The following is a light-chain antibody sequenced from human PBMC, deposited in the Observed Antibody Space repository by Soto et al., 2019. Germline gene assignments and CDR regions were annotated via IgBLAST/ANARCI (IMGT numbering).Light chain of an antibody. J-gene: IGKJ4*01. CDR3: QQRSIWPPLT. V-gene: IGKV1-39*01. CDR1: RNISSD. Sequence: IQMTQSPSSLSAFVGDRVIISCRASRNISSDLNWYQQKPGKAPRLLIFRASTLQTGVPSRFSGSGSATDFTLTISSLEPEDFAVYYCQQRSIWPPLTFGGGTKVEI. CDR2: RAS.